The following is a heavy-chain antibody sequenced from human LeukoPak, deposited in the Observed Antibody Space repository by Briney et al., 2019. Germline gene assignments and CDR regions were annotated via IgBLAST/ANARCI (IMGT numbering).Heavy chain of an antibody. CDR3: ARGRHQSYCGGDCYSPYFDY. V-gene: IGHV1-2*02. CDR1: GYTFTGYY. D-gene: IGHD2-21*01. Sequence: ASVKVSCKASGYTFTGYYMHWVRQAPGQGLEWMGWINPNSGGTNYAQKFQGRVTMTRDTSISTAYMELSRLRSDDTALYYCARGRHQSYCGGDCYSPYFDYWGQGALVTVSS. J-gene: IGHJ4*02. CDR2: INPNSGGT.